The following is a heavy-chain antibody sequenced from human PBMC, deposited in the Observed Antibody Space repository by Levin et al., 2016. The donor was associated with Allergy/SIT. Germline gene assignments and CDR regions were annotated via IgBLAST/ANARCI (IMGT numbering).Heavy chain of an antibody. CDR2: INHSGST. Sequence: WIRQPPGKGLEWIGEINHSGSTNYNPSLKSRVTISVDTSKNQFSLKLSSVTAADTAVYYCARSKVAGRYYYYGMDVWGQGTTVTVSS. J-gene: IGHJ6*02. CDR3: ARSKVAGRYYYYGMDV. D-gene: IGHD6-19*01. V-gene: IGHV4-34*01.